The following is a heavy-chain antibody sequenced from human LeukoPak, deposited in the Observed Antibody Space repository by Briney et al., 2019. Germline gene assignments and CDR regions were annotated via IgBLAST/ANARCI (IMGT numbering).Heavy chain of an antibody. Sequence: PGGSLRLSCAASGFTFSSYSMNWVRQAPGKGLEWVLYISSGSSTIYYADSVKGRFTTSRDNAKNSLYLQVNSLRDEDTAVYYCARGSDSSGYCDYWGQGTLVTVSS. D-gene: IGHD3-22*01. V-gene: IGHV3-48*02. CDR1: GFTFSSYS. J-gene: IGHJ4*02. CDR3: ARGSDSSGYCDY. CDR2: ISSGSSTI.